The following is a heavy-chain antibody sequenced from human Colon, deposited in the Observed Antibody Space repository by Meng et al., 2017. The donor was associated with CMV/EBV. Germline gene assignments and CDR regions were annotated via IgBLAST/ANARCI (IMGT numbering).Heavy chain of an antibody. V-gene: IGHV4-34*01. J-gene: IGHJ4*01. CDR2: SYYTGST. CDR3: ARATKSSCWEVLDY. CDR1: GESFSGYY. D-gene: IGHD2-2*01. Sequence: QCHHWAAGVFKPPETLALTVAVYGESFSGYYWTWIRQPPGRGLEWIGESYYTGSTNYSPSLKSRVTISLDTSKNQFSLKLNSVTAADTAVYYCARATKSSCWEVLDYWGHGTLVTVSS.